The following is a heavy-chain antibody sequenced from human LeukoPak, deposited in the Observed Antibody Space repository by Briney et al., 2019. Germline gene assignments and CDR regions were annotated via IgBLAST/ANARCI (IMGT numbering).Heavy chain of an antibody. Sequence: GGSLRLSCAASGFTFSSSGMHWVRQAPGKGLEWVAVISDDGSNKYYTDSVKGRFTISRDNSKNTLYLQMNSLSADDTAVFYCAKSFHSSGFYYVDYWGQGTLVTVSS. V-gene: IGHV3-30*18. CDR1: GFTFSSSG. J-gene: IGHJ4*02. CDR2: ISDDGSNK. CDR3: AKSFHSSGFYYVDY. D-gene: IGHD3-22*01.